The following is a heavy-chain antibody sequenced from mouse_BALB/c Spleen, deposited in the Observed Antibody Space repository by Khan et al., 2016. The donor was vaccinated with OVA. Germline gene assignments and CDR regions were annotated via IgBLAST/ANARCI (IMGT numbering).Heavy chain of an antibody. J-gene: IGHJ2*01. CDR2: INPSTGYT. V-gene: IGHV1-7*01. D-gene: IGHD1-1*01. Sequence: QMQLEESGAELAKPGDSVKMSCKASGYTFINYWILWVKQRPGQGLEWIGYINPSTGYTEYNQNFKDKATLTAEKSSSTAYMQLSSLTSEDSAVYYCARRGLRGDFDYWGQGTTLTVSS. CDR1: GYTFINYW. CDR3: ARRGLRGDFDY.